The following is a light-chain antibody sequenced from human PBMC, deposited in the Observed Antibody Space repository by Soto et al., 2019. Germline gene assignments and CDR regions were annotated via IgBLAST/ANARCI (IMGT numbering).Light chain of an antibody. CDR1: QSVSSN. CDR3: QQNNNWPPWT. CDR2: GAS. J-gene: IGKJ1*01. V-gene: IGKV3-15*01. Sequence: EIVMTQSPATLSVSPGERATLSCRASQSVSSNLAWYQQKPGQAPRLLIYGASTRATGIPARFSGSGSGTEFTPTISSLQAEDFAVYYYQQNNNWPPWTFGQGTKVESK.